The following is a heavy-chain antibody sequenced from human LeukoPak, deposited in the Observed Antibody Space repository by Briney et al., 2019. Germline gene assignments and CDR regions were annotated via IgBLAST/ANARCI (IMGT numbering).Heavy chain of an antibody. CDR2: IKSDGST. CDR3: ARAPSEIGGYYPEYFRH. Sequence: PGGSLRLSCVASGFTFSSYGMHWIRQAPGKGLVWVSRIKSDGSTNYADSVKGRFTISRDNAKNTVSLQMNSLRAEDTGVYFCARAPSEIGGYYPEYFRHWGQGTLVTVSS. V-gene: IGHV3-74*01. CDR1: GFTFSSYG. J-gene: IGHJ1*01. D-gene: IGHD3-22*01.